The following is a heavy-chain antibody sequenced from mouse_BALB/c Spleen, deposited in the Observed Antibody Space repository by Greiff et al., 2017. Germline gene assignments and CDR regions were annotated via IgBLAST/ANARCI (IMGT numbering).Heavy chain of an antibody. CDR2: ISSGGSYT. CDR3: TRDTVYAMDY. D-gene: IGHD1-1*01. CDR1: GFTFSSYT. Sequence: VQLKESGGGLVKPGGSLKLSCAASGFTFSSYTMSWVRQTPEKRLEWVATISSGGSYTYYPDSVKGRFTISRDNAKNTLYLQMSSLKSEDTAMYYCTRDTVYAMDYWGQGTSVTVSS. V-gene: IGHV5-6-4*01. J-gene: IGHJ4*01.